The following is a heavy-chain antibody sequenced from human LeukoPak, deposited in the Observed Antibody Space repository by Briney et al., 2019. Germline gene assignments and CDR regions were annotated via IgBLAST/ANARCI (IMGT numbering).Heavy chain of an antibody. Sequence: GGSLRLSCAASGFTFSNYGMSWVRQAPGKGLEWVSSISGSGGSTYYADSVKGRFTISRDNSKNTLYLQMNSLRAEDTAVYYCAKVGCSGGSCYELDAFDIWGQGTMVTVSS. J-gene: IGHJ3*02. D-gene: IGHD2-15*01. V-gene: IGHV3-23*01. CDR3: AKVGCSGGSCYELDAFDI. CDR2: ISGSGGST. CDR1: GFTFSNYG.